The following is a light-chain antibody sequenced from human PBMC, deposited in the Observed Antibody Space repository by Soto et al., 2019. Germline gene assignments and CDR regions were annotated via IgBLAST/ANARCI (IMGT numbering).Light chain of an antibody. CDR3: QQYGNSPPYT. CDR2: GAS. J-gene: IGKJ2*01. CDR1: QSVSSRF. Sequence: EIVLTQSPGTLSLSPGERATLSCRASQSVSSRFLAWYQHKPGQAPRLLIYGASSRATGIPDRFSGSGSGTDFILTISRLEPEDFAVYYCQQYGNSPPYTFGQGTLLEIK. V-gene: IGKV3-20*01.